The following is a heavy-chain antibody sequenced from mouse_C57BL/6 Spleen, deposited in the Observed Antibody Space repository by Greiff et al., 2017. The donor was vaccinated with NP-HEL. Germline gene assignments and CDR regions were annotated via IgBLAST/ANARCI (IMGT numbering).Heavy chain of an antibody. J-gene: IGHJ2*01. V-gene: IGHV1-69*01. Sequence: QVQLKQPGAELVMPGASVKLSCKASGYTFTSYWMHWVKQRPGQGLEWIGEIDPSDSYTNYNQKFKGKSTLTVDKSSSTAYMQLSSLTSEDSAVYYCASQAYLDYWGQGTTLTVSS. CDR2: IDPSDSYT. CDR3: ASQAYLDY. D-gene: IGHD3-2*02. CDR1: GYTFTSYW.